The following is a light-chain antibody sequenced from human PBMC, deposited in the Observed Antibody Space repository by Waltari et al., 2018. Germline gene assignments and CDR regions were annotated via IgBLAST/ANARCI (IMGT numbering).Light chain of an antibody. CDR2: DAS. CDR3: QQRSNWPYT. CDR1: QTVRSY. V-gene: IGKV3-11*01. J-gene: IGKJ2*01. Sequence: EIVLTQSPATLSLSPGERATLSCRASQTVRSYLAWYQQRTGQTPRLLIFDASSRATGISAKFSGSGSGTDFTLTVSNLEPEDFAVYYCQQRSNWPYTFGQGTRVEIK.